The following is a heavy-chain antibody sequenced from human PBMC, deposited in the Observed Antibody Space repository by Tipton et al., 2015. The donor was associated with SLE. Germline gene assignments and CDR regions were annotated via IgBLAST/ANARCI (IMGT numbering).Heavy chain of an antibody. V-gene: IGHV1-18*01. CDR1: GYKFRDYG. Sequence: QVQLVQSGAEVKKPGASVRVSCKASGYKFRDYGVTWVRQAPGQGLEWLGWISAYSGITNYAQRVQDRLTLTTDTSTSTAYMDLTSLTSDDTAFYYCARGGGKDSSFDPWGQGTLVTVSS. CDR2: ISAYSGIT. J-gene: IGHJ5*02. CDR3: ARGGGKDSSFDP.